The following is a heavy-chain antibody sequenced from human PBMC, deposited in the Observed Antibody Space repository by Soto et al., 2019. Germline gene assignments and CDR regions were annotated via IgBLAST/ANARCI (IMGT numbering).Heavy chain of an antibody. J-gene: IGHJ6*02. D-gene: IGHD2-15*01. CDR3: ARGDREDIAVVIGVRPGEYGVDV. CDR1: GFTFRNYA. V-gene: IGHV3-30-3*01. Sequence: SGGGVVQPGRSLRLSCAASGFTFRNYAMHWVRQAPGKGLECVAVISYDGGNKFYRDYVKGRFTISRDNSKNTLYLQINSLRYEDTAVYYCARGDREDIAVVIGVRPGEYGVDVWGQGTTVTVSS. CDR2: ISYDGGNK.